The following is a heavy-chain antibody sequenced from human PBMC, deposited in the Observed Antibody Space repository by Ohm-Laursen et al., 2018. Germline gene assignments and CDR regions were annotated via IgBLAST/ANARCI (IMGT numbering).Heavy chain of an antibody. J-gene: IGHJ1*01. V-gene: IGHV3-74*01. CDR3: GTDRNYQIEN. D-gene: IGHD1-7*01. CDR2: ILSDGTTT. CDR1: GFTVSSNY. Sequence: SLRLSCSASGFTVSSNYMSWVRQAPGKGLVWVSRILSDGTTTDYADPVKGRFTISRDNAKNTLYLQMNSLRVEDTAMYYCGTDRNYQIENWGQGTLVTVSS.